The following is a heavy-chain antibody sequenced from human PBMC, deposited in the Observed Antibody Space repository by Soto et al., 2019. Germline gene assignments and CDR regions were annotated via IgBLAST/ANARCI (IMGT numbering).Heavy chain of an antibody. J-gene: IGHJ6*02. CDR2: ISYDGSNK. CDR1: GFTFSSYG. D-gene: IGHD5-18*01. CDR3: AKGRRGYSYGYSYYGMDV. Sequence: PGGSLRLSCAASGFTFSSYGMHWVRQAPGKGLEWVAVISYDGSNKYYADSVKGRFTISRDNSKNTLYLQMNSLRAEDTAVYYCAKGRRGYSYGYSYYGMDVWGQGTTVTVSS. V-gene: IGHV3-30*18.